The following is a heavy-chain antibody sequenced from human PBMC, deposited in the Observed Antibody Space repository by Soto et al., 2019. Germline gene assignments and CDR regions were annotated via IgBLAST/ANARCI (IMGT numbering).Heavy chain of an antibody. J-gene: IGHJ4*02. Sequence: QVQLVQSGAEVKKPGASMKVSCKASGYTFTAYAMHWVRQAPGQRLEWMGWINAGNGNTKYSQRFQGRVIITTDTSASTAYMELSSLRSEDTAVYYCARDGAVAGDSNFDYWGQGTLVTVSS. CDR1: GYTFTAYA. CDR2: INAGNGNT. V-gene: IGHV1-3*01. D-gene: IGHD6-19*01. CDR3: ARDGAVAGDSNFDY.